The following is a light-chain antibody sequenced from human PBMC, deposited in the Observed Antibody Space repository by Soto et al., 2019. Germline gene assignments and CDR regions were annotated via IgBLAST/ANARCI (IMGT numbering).Light chain of an antibody. CDR2: EVT. Sequence: QSVLTQPASVSGSPGQSITISCTGTSSDVGGYDYVSWYQQHPGKAPKLMIYEVTNRPSGVSNRFSGSRSGNTASLTISGLMAEDEADYSCSSYTSRTSGSCVFGAGTKVTV. V-gene: IGLV2-14*01. CDR3: SSYTSRTSGSCV. CDR1: SSDVGGYDY. J-gene: IGLJ1*01.